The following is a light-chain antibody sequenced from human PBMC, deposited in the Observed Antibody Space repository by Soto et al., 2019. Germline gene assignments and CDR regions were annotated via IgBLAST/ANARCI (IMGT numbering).Light chain of an antibody. CDR3: EQYNEWPT. Sequence: EIVMTQSPATLSVSPGERATLSCRASQSVSNYLAWYQQKPGQAPRLLIYGTFTRATGIPARFSGSGSGTEFTLTISSLQSEDFALYYCEQYNEWPTFGQGTKVEIK. CDR1: QSVSNY. V-gene: IGKV3-15*01. J-gene: IGKJ1*01. CDR2: GTF.